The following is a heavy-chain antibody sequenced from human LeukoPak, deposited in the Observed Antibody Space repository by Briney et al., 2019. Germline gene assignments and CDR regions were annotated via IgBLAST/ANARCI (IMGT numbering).Heavy chain of an antibody. V-gene: IGHV3-7*01. D-gene: IGHD6-19*01. CDR3: AREGSDWNYYYYMDV. CDR1: GFTFSSYW. Sequence: GGSLRLSCAASGFTFSSYWMSWVRQAPGKGLEWVANIKQDGSETYYVDSVKGRFTISRDNAKSSLYLQMNSLRAEDTAVYYCAREGSDWNYYYYMDVWGKGTTVTISS. CDR2: IKQDGSET. J-gene: IGHJ6*03.